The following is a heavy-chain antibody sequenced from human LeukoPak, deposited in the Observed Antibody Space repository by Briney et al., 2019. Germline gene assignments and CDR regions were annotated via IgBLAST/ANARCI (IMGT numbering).Heavy chain of an antibody. CDR2: ISYDGSHK. D-gene: IGHD4-11*01. CDR1: RFTFNRYS. J-gene: IGHJ3*02. Sequence: GGSLTLSCAASRFTFNRYSIHWVRQAPGKELAGVALISYDGSHKYYADSVKGRFTISRDNSKNTLYLQMNSLRAEDTAVYYCARSLTTEDAFDIWGQGTMVTVSS. V-gene: IGHV3-30-3*01. CDR3: ARSLTTEDAFDI.